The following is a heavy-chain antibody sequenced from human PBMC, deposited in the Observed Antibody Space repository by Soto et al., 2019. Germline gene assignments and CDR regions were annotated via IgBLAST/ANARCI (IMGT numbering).Heavy chain of an antibody. J-gene: IGHJ4*02. CDR2: ISGRGDST. Sequence: EVQLLESGGGLVQPGGSLRLSWAASGFTFSSYAMNWVRQAPGKGLEWVSGISGRGDSTYYADSLHGRLSLCRDYFEHALYLQLPTWQSEDTRVYYCAWRSSSWYFDCWGQGTLVTVSS. CDR1: GFTFSSYA. CDR3: AWRSSSWYFDC. V-gene: IGHV3-23*01. D-gene: IGHD6-13*01.